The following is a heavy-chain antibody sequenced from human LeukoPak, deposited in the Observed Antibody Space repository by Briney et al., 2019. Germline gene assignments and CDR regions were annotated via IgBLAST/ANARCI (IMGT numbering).Heavy chain of an antibody. CDR3: ARGRQLLWFGELSPFFDY. CDR1: GFTFSDYY. D-gene: IGHD3-10*01. V-gene: IGHV3-11*01. CDR2: ISSSGSTI. J-gene: IGHJ4*02. Sequence: GGSLRLSCAASGFTFSDYYMSWIRQAPGKGLEWVSYISSSGSTIYYADSVKGRFTISRDNAKNSLYLQMNSLRAEDTAVYYCARGRQLLWFGELSPFFDYWGQGTLVTVSS.